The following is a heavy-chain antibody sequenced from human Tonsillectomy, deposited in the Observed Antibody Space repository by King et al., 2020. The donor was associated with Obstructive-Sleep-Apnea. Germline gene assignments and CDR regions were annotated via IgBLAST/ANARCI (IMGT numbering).Heavy chain of an antibody. V-gene: IGHV1-69*10. Sequence: VQLVESGAEVKRPGSSVKVSCKVSGDSFRHYGVSWVRQAPGQGLEWMGGIIPALGIPLYAQKFQDGVAITADESTTTSYMELSSLRSEDTAVYYCATRDPRRIRVDLIVGDSDYSTMDVWGQGTSVTVSS. D-gene: IGHD4-11*01. CDR2: IIPALGIP. J-gene: IGHJ6*02. CDR1: GDSFRHYG. CDR3: ATRDPRRIRVDLIVGDSDYSTMDV.